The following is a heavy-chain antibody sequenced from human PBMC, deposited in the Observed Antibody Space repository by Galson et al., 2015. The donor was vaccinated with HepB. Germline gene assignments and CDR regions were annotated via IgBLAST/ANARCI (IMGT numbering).Heavy chain of an antibody. V-gene: IGHV3-21*06. J-gene: IGHJ4*02. D-gene: IGHD3-16*01. CDR3: ARSTSGGVVVSLDF. Sequence: SLSLSCEAAGFKFRSYSMNWVRQAPGTRLEWVSSISTLRNYIYYANSERARFTIPRANAQDSRFLQMDSLRAEDTAVYYCARSTSGGVVVSLDFWGQGILATVSS. CDR1: GFKFRSYS. CDR2: ISTLRNYI.